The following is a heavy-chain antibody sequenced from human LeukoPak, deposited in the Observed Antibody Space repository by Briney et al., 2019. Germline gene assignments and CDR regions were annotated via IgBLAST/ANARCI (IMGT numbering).Heavy chain of an antibody. D-gene: IGHD3-16*01. CDR2: ISGRSSHV. J-gene: IGHJ4*02. V-gene: IGHV3-21*01. CDR1: GFSFSDYD. Sequence: SGGSLRLPCSASGFSFSDYDMNWFRQAPGKGLEWISSISGRSSHVYYGDSVKGRFSISRDNAMNSVFLQMNSLGVDDTAVYYCGRAFPPLRTASAGDLWGQGTLVTVSS. CDR3: GRAFPPLRTASAGDL.